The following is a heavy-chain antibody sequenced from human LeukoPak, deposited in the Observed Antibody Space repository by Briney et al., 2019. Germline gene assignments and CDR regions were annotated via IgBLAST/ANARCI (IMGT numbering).Heavy chain of an antibody. CDR1: GYTFTGYY. CDR2: INPNSGGT. J-gene: IGHJ4*02. D-gene: IGHD1-26*01. Sequence: ASVKVSCKASGYTFTGYYMHWVRQAPGQGLEWMGWINPNSGGTNYAQKFQGRVTMTRDTSISTAYMELSRLRSDDTAVYYCAPSQSGSCSFDYWGQGTLATVSS. CDR3: APSQSGSCSFDY. V-gene: IGHV1-2*02.